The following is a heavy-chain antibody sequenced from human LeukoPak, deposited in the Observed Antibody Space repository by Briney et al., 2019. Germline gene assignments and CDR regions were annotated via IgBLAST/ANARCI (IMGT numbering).Heavy chain of an antibody. CDR3: AKDRWSAYDLSAFDI. V-gene: IGHV3-23*01. CDR1: GFTFSNYA. Sequence: GSLRLSCAVSGFTFSNYAMNWVRQAPGKGLEWVSTISGSGDTTYYADSVKGRFTISRDNSKNTLYLQMNSLRAEDTAVYYCAKDRWSAYDLSAFDIWGQGTMVTVSS. CDR2: ISGSGDTT. D-gene: IGHD5-12*01. J-gene: IGHJ3*02.